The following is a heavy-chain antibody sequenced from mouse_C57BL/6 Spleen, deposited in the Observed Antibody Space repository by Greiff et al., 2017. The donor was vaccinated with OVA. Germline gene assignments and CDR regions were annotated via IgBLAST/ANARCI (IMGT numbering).Heavy chain of an antibody. J-gene: IGHJ2*01. Sequence: VQRVESGPELVKPGASVKISCKASGYAFSSSWMNWVKQRPGKGLEWIGRIYPGDGDTNYNGKFKGKATLTADKSSSTAYMQLSSLTSEDSAVYFCARGLGRGDYWGQGTTLTVSS. CDR1: GYAFSSSW. D-gene: IGHD4-1*01. V-gene: IGHV1-82*01. CDR3: ARGLGRGDY. CDR2: IYPGDGDT.